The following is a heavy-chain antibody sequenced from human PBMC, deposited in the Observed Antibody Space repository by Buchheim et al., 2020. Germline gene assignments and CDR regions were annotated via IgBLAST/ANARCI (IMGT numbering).Heavy chain of an antibody. V-gene: IGHV3-48*03. D-gene: IGHD1-26*01. Sequence: EVHLVESGGGLVQPGGSLRLSCAASGFIFSSYEMNWVRQAPGKGLECVSYISSSGSTIYYADSVKGRFTISRDNAKNSLYLQMNSLRAEDTAVYYCARARVGATHYYYYGMDVWGQGTT. CDR2: ISSSGSTI. CDR1: GFIFSSYE. CDR3: ARARVGATHYYYYGMDV. J-gene: IGHJ6*02.